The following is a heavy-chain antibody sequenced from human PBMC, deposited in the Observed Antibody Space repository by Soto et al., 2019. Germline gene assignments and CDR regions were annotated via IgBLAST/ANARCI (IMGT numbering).Heavy chain of an antibody. D-gene: IGHD2-8*01. CDR3: ARTGLQIVQATSYYYGLDV. CDR2: IWHDGTNK. V-gene: IGHV3-33*01. J-gene: IGHJ6*02. CDR1: GFTFNSFG. Sequence: QVQLVESGGGVVQPGTSLRLSCEASGFTFNSFGMHWVCQAPGKGLEWVAVIWHDGTNKYYVDSVKGRFTISIDNSKDTLYLQMSNLRAEDTAVYYCARTGLQIVQATSYYYGLDVWGQGTTVTVS.